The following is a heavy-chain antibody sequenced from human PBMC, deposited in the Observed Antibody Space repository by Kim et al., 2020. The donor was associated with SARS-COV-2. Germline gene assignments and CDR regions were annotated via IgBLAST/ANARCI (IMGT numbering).Heavy chain of an antibody. CDR2: INPESGGT. Sequence: ASVKVSCKASGYTFSDFYLHWVRQAPGQGLEWMGWINPESGGTHSAQNFQGRVTMTRDTSITTVYMELNSLTSDDTAIYYCASVDPGGLPGDSWGQGTL. CDR3: ASVDPGGLPGDS. J-gene: IGHJ5*01. D-gene: IGHD2-15*01. V-gene: IGHV1-2*02. CDR1: GYTFSDFY.